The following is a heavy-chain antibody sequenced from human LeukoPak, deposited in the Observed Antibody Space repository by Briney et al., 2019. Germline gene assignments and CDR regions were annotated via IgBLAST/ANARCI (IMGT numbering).Heavy chain of an antibody. J-gene: IGHJ4*02. CDR3: ARGKVVAGTPGQNSWDH. D-gene: IGHD6-19*01. V-gene: IGHV4-30-2*01. Sequence: PSETLSLTCAVSGGSISSGGYSWSWIRQPPGKGLEWIGYIYHSGSTYYNPSLKSRVTISVDRSKNQFSLKLSSVTAADTAVYYCARGKVVAGTPGQNSWDHWGQGTLVTVSS. CDR2: IYHSGST. CDR1: GGSISSGGYS.